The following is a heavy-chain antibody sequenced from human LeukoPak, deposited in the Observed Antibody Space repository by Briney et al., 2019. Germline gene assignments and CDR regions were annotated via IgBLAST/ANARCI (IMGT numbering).Heavy chain of an antibody. J-gene: IGHJ5*02. Sequence: RAGTSLRLSCAVSGFTISSHGMHWDRQAPGKGPEWVAMIAYHGNTEYYGDSVKGRFTISRDNSKNTLYLQMDSLRAEDTAVYHCAKDWGSGGWYNYFDPWGQGTLVTVSS. CDR2: IAYHGNTE. D-gene: IGHD6-19*01. CDR3: AKDWGSGGWYNYFDP. V-gene: IGHV3-30*18. CDR1: GFTISSHG.